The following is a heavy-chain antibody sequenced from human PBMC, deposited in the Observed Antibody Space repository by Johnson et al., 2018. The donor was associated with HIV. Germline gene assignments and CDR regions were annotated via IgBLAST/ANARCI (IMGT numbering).Heavy chain of an antibody. CDR1: GFTVSSNY. Sequence: EMQLVESGGGLIQPGGSLRLSCAASGFTVSSNYMSCVRQAPGKGLEWVSVIYSGGSTYYADSVKGRFTISRDNSKNTLYLQMNSLRAEDTAVYYCASNGGSIVGATLHAFDIWGQGTMVTVSS. D-gene: IGHD1-26*01. J-gene: IGHJ3*02. V-gene: IGHV3-53*01. CDR3: ASNGGSIVGATLHAFDI. CDR2: IYSGGST.